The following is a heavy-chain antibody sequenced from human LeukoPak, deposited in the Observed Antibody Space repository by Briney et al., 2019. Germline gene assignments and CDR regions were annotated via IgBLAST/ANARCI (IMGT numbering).Heavy chain of an antibody. D-gene: IGHD3-10*02. V-gene: IGHV3-7*01. Sequence: GGSLRLSCAASGFTFTTYWMSWVRQAPGKGLEWVANMKPDGSEIFYVDSVKGRLTISRDNAKNSLYLQMNSLRAEDTAVYYCAELGITMIGGVWGKGTTVTISS. CDR3: AELGITMIGGV. CDR1: GFTFTTYW. J-gene: IGHJ6*04. CDR2: MKPDGSEI.